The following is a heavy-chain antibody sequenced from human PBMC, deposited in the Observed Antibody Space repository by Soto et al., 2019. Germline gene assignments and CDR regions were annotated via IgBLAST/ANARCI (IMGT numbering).Heavy chain of an antibody. J-gene: IGHJ4*02. CDR3: ATIVSSGWYVFDY. V-gene: IGHV3-9*01. CDR2: ISWNSGSI. Sequence: GGSLRLSCAASGFTFDYYAMHWVRQSPGKGLEWVSGISWNSGSIGYADSVKGRFTISRDNAKNSLYLQMNSLRAEDTALYYCATIVSSGWYVFDYWGQGTLVTVSS. D-gene: IGHD6-19*01. CDR1: GFTFDYYA.